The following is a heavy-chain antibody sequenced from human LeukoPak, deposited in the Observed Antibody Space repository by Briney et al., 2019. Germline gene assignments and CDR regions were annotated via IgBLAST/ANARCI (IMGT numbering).Heavy chain of an antibody. D-gene: IGHD3-22*01. CDR3: ARVKPTEDYDSSGYFYYYYYLDV. Sequence: EASVKVSCKASGYTFTSYDINWVRQATGQGLEWMGWMNPNSGNTGYAQKFQGRVTITRNTSISTAYMELSSLRSEDTAVYYCARVKPTEDYDSSGYFYYYYYLDVWGKGTTVTVSS. V-gene: IGHV1-8*01. CDR1: GYTFTSYD. CDR2: MNPNSGNT. J-gene: IGHJ6*03.